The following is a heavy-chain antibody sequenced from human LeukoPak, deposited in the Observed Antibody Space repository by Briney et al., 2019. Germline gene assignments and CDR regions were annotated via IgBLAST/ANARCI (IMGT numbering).Heavy chain of an antibody. J-gene: IGHJ3*02. CDR1: GGSISSGGYF. D-gene: IGHD2-21*02. V-gene: IGHV4-31*01. CDR3: ARVTVCGADCRFGGGLDI. Sequence: SETLSLTCTVSGGSISSGGYFCSWIRQHPDKGLEWIGYIYYTGIPYYNPSLDSQSTISLDTSRTQFSLKLSSVSAADTAVYYCARVTVCGADCRFGGGLDIWGQGIMVTVSS. CDR2: IYYTGIP.